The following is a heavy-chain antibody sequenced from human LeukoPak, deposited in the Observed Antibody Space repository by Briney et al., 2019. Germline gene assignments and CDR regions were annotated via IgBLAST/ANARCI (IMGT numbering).Heavy chain of an antibody. CDR1: GGSVSSSNYH. J-gene: IGHJ4*02. V-gene: IGHV4-39*01. Sequence: SETLSLTCTVSGGSVSSSNYHWAWIRQSPGMGLKWIGTLYSTGITSQNPDASLKSRVTLSVDTSRNQFPLELRSLTAADTAIFYCASIPGSSTSRFHFDNWGQGTLVTVSS. CDR3: ASIPGSSTSRFHFDN. CDR2: LYSTGIT. D-gene: IGHD2-2*01.